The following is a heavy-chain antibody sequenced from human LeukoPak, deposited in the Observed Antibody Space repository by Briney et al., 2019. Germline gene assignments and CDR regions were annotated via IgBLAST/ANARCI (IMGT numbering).Heavy chain of an antibody. D-gene: IGHD6-13*01. V-gene: IGHV3-64D*06. J-gene: IGHJ4*02. CDR2: ISNNGGNT. CDR3: VKAAGSWYGYFDY. CDR1: GFTFNNYA. Sequence: GGSLRLSCSGSGFTFNNYAIHWVRQAPGKGLEYASTISNNGGNTNYADSVKGRFTISRDNSKNTVYLQMSSLRAEDTAVYYCVKAAGSWYGYFDYWGQGTLVTVSS.